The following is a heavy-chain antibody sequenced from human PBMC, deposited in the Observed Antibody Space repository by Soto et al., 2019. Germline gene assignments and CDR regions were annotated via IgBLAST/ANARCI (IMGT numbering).Heavy chain of an antibody. CDR1: GFTFSSYA. V-gene: IGHV3-30-3*01. CDR3: ARTVDTAMVPFDY. D-gene: IGHD5-18*01. CDR2: ISYDGSNK. Sequence: QVQLVESGGGVVQPGRSLRLSCAASGFTFSSYAMHWVRQAPGKGLEWVAVISYDGSNKHYADSVKGRFTISRDNSKNTLYLQMNSLRAEDTAVYYCARTVDTAMVPFDYWGQGTLVTVSS. J-gene: IGHJ4*02.